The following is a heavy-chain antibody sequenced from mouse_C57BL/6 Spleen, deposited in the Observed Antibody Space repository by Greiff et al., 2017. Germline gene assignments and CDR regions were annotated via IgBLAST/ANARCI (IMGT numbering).Heavy chain of an antibody. CDR2: INPNNGGT. V-gene: IGHV1-18*01. CDR1: GYTFTDYN. Sequence: VQLQQSGPELVKPGASVQIPCKASGYTFTDYNMDWVKQSHGKSLEWIGDINPNNGGTIYNQKFKGKATLTVANSSSTAYMELRSLTSEDTAGYYCARGGNYYYGSFYWARDYWGQGTSVTVSS. CDR3: ARGGNYYYGSFYWARDY. J-gene: IGHJ4*01. D-gene: IGHD1-1*01.